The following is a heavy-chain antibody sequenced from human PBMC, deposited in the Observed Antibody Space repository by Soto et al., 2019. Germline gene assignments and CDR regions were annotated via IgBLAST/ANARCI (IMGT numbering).Heavy chain of an antibody. D-gene: IGHD3-3*01. CDR2: IYYSGST. CDR1: GGSISSSSYY. CDR3: ARHSNGDTIFGVVITYGMDV. J-gene: IGHJ6*02. V-gene: IGHV4-39*01. Sequence: SSETLSLTCTVSGGSISSSSYYWGWIRQPPGKGLEWIGSIYYSGSTYYNPSLKSRVTISVDTSKNQFSLKLSSVTAADTAVYYCARHSNGDTIFGVVITYGMDVWGQGTTVTSP.